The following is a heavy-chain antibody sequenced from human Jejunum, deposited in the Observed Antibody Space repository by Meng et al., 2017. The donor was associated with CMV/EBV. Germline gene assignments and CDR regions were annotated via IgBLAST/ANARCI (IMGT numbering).Heavy chain of an antibody. D-gene: IGHD2-2*01. CDR1: GDSFSSSY. CDR3: ARGRYCSSTSCFPFEH. Sequence: GDSFSSSYWPWLRQSPGKGLEWIGYIYYTVTSNYNPSLKSRATLSVDTSKNQISLRLTSVTAADTAVYYCARGRYCSSTSCFPFEHWGQGALVTVSS. J-gene: IGHJ4*02. CDR2: IYYTVTS. V-gene: IGHV4-59*01.